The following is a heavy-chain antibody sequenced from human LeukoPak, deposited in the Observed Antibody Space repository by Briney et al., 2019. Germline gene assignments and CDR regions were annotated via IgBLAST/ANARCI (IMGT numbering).Heavy chain of an antibody. CDR1: GFTFSSYE. V-gene: IGHV3-48*03. Sequence: GGSLRLSCAASGFTFSSYEMNWVRQAPGKGLEWVSYISSSGSSIYYADSVKGRFTISRDNAKNSLYLQMNSLRAEDTAVYYCARPSLNTGSYFDYWGQGILVSVSS. CDR3: ARPSLNTGSYFDY. J-gene: IGHJ4*02. CDR2: ISSSGSSI. D-gene: IGHD1-26*01.